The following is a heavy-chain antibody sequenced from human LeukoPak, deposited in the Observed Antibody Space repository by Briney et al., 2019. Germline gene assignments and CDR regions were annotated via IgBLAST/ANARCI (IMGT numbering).Heavy chain of an antibody. CDR1: GFTFSSYG. CDR3: ARAMLVGGDYSYYFDY. Sequence: GGSLRLSCAASGFTFSSYGMHWVRQAPGKGLEWVAVIRYDGSNKYYADSVKGRFTISRDNSKNTLYLQMNSLRVEDTAVYYCARAMLVGGDYSYYFDYWGQGTLVTVSS. J-gene: IGHJ4*02. V-gene: IGHV3-33*01. D-gene: IGHD2-21*01. CDR2: IRYDGSNK.